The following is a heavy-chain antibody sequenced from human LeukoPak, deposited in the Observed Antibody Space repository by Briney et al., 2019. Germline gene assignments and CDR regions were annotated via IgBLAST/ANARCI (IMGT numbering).Heavy chain of an antibody. V-gene: IGHV3-30-3*01. CDR2: ISYDGSNK. CDR3: ARSRYNWNDWDY. D-gene: IGHD1-1*01. J-gene: IGHJ4*02. CDR1: GFTFSSYA. Sequence: GGSLRLSCAASGFTFSSYAMHWVRQAPGKGLEGVAVISYDGSNKYYADSVKGRFTISRDNSKNTLYLQMNSLRAEDTAVYYCARSRYNWNDWDYWGQGTLVTVSS.